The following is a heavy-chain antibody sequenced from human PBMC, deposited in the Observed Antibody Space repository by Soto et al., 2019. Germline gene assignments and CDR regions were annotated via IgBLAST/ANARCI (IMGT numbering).Heavy chain of an antibody. CDR2: IDQSGST. D-gene: IGHD3-10*01. V-gene: IGHV4-34*01. Sequence: QVQLQQWGAGLLKSSETLSLTCAVYGGSFSGYYWNWLRQPPGEGLEWIGKIDQSGSTNYNPSLKSRVTMSVDPSRGKFSLKLTSVTAMDTAVYYCAGGRATVVRGIMNWFDPWGQGTLVTVSS. J-gene: IGHJ5*02. CDR3: AGGRATVVRGIMNWFDP. CDR1: GGSFSGYY.